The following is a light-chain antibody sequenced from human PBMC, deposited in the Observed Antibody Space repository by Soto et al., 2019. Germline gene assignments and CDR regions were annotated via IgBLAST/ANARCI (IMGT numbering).Light chain of an antibody. CDR2: GNT. CDR3: QSYARSLSGNVV. J-gene: IGLJ2*01. V-gene: IGLV1-40*01. CDR1: SSNIGAGYD. Sequence: QSVLTQPPSVSGAPGQRVTITCTGSSSNIGAGYDVHWYQQLPGTAPKLLIYGNTNRPSGVPDRFSGSKSGTSASLAITGLQAEDEADYYCQSYARSLSGNVVFGGGTKLTVL.